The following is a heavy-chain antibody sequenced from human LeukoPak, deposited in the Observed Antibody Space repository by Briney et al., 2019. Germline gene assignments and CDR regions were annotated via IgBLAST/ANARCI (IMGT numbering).Heavy chain of an antibody. J-gene: IGHJ4*02. Sequence: GGSLRLSCAASGFTFSRYSMNWVRQAPGKGLEWVSSTSSSSTYIYYADSVKGRFTISRDNAENSLYLQMNSLRAEDTAVYYCARDYDSSGQNDYWGQGTLVTVSS. CDR1: GFTFSRYS. CDR2: TSSSSTYI. V-gene: IGHV3-21*01. CDR3: ARDYDSSGQNDY. D-gene: IGHD3-22*01.